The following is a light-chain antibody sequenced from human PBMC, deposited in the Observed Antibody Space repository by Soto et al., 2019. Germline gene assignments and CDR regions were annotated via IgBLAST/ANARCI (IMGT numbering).Light chain of an antibody. J-gene: IGLJ1*01. V-gene: IGLV2-14*01. CDR3: YSYDSSLSHNYV. CDR1: SSDIGAYDY. CDR2: EVN. Sequence: QSALTQPASLSGSPGQSITISCTGTSSDIGAYDYVSWFQQHPGKAPKLMISEVNNRPSGVPDRFSGSKSGTSAYLAITGLQAEDEADYYCYSYDSSLSHNYVFGTGTKLTVL.